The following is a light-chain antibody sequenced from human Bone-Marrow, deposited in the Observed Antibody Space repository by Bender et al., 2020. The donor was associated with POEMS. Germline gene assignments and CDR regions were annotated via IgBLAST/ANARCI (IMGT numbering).Light chain of an antibody. CDR3: SSWDDSRSGWV. CDR2: DNT. CDR1: SSNIGGYS. V-gene: IGLV1-44*01. J-gene: IGLJ3*02. Sequence: QSVLTQPPSASGTPGQSVIISCLGTSSNIGGYSFHWYLQRPGTAPKLLIYDNTQRPAGISDRFSGSKSGTSASLIISDIQAEDEGDYYCSSWDDSRSGWVFGGGTKLTVL.